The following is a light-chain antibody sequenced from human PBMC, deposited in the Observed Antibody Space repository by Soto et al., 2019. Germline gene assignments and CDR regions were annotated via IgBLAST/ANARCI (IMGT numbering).Light chain of an antibody. Sequence: IQMTQSPSSLSASVGDRVTITCRASQRITTYLNWYQQKPQEAPKLLISTSATLQRGVPSRFSGSGSGTDFTLTISTLRAEDFATYFCQQTYSTPYTFGQGTKLEIK. CDR1: QRITTY. CDR2: TSA. CDR3: QQTYSTPYT. J-gene: IGKJ2*01. V-gene: IGKV1-39*01.